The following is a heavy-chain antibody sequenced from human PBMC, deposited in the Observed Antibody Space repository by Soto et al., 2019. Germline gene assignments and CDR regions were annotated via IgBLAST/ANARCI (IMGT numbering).Heavy chain of an antibody. D-gene: IGHD5-12*01. Sequence: SETLSLTCTVSGGSISSSSYYWGWIRQPPGKGLEWIGSIYYSGSTYYNPSLKSRATISVDTSKNQFSLKLSSVTAADTAVYYCTVSSGIVATNDYWGQGTLVTVSS. CDR1: GGSISSSSYY. CDR2: IYYSGST. J-gene: IGHJ4*02. V-gene: IGHV4-39*01. CDR3: TVSSGIVATNDY.